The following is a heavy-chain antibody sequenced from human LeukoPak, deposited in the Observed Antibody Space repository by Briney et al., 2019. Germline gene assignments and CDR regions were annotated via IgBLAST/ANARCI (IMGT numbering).Heavy chain of an antibody. J-gene: IGHJ6*02. Sequence: ASVKVSCKASGYTFTGYYMHWVRQAPGQGLEWMGWISAYNGNTNYAQKLQGRVTMTTDTSTSTAYMELRSLRSDDTAVYYCARYKATIFGVDYYGMDVWGQGTTVTVSS. V-gene: IGHV1-18*04. CDR3: ARYKATIFGVDYYGMDV. CDR2: ISAYNGNT. CDR1: GYTFTGYY. D-gene: IGHD3-3*01.